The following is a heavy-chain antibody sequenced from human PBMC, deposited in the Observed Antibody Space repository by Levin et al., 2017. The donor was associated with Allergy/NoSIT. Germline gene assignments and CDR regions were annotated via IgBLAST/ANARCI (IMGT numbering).Heavy chain of an antibody. D-gene: IGHD3-10*01. V-gene: IGHV3-74*01. CDR3: TRVSGKQVRAGMDV. CDR1: GFTLRNYW. Sequence: GGSLRLSCVASGFTLRNYWMHWVRQAPGKGLVWVSRLSDDGKTTSYADSVKGRFTISRDTAKNILYLQMNSLRAEDTAVYYCTRVSGKQVRAGMDVWGRGTTVTVSS. CDR2: LSDDGKTT. J-gene: IGHJ6*04.